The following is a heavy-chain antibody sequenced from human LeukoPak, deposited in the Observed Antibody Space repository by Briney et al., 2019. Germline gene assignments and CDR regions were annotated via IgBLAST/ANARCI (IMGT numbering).Heavy chain of an antibody. J-gene: IGHJ4*02. Sequence: GGSLRLSCAASGFTFSSYSMNWVRQAPGKGLEWVSSISSSSTYIYYADSLKGRFTISRDNAKNSLYLQMDRLRADDTAVYYCARYSGSYSLGYWGQGTLVTVSS. V-gene: IGHV3-21*01. CDR1: GFTFSSYS. D-gene: IGHD1-26*01. CDR3: ARYSGSYSLGY. CDR2: ISSSSTYI.